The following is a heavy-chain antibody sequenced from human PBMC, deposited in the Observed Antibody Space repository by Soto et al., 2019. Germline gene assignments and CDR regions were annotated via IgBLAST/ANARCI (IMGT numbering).Heavy chain of an antibody. CDR2: MNPNSGNT. CDR1: GYTFTTYD. D-gene: IGHD3-16*01. CDR3: ARGWGRWPHEKPGDY. V-gene: IGHV1-8*01. Sequence: QVQLEQSGAEVKKPGASVKVSCKASGYTFTTYDINWVRQATGQGLERMGWMNPNSGNTGYAQKFQGRVNMTRDTSTSTAYIELSSLRSEDTAVYYCARGWGRWPHEKPGDYWGQGTLVTVSS. J-gene: IGHJ4*02.